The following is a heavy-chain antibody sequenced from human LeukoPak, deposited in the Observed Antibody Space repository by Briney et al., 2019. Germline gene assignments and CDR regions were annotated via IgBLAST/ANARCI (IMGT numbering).Heavy chain of an antibody. V-gene: IGHV3-30*03. CDR1: GFTFSSYG. CDR3: ARGPTVGPLTFDP. D-gene: IGHD4-17*01. CDR2: ISYDGSNK. Sequence: GGSLRLSCAASGFTFSSYGMHWVRQAPGKGLEWVAVISYDGSNKYYADSVKGRFTISRDNSKNTLYLQMNSLRAEDTAVYYCARGPTVGPLTFDPWGQGTLVTVSS. J-gene: IGHJ5*02.